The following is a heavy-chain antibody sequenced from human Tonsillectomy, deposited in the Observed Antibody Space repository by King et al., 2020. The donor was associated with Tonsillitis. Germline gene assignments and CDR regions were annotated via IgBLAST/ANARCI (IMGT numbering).Heavy chain of an antibody. V-gene: IGHV4-34*01. D-gene: IGHD3-10*01. J-gene: IGHJ1*01. CDR3: ARGPRVLDPVGGDFQH. CDR2: INHSGCT. Sequence: VQLQQWGAGLLKPSETLSLTCAVYGGSFSGYYWSWIRQPPGKGLEWIGEINHSGCTNYNPSLKSRVTISVDTSKTQFSLKLSSVTAADTAVYYCARGPRVLDPVGGDFQHWGQGTLVTVSS. CDR1: GGSFSGYY.